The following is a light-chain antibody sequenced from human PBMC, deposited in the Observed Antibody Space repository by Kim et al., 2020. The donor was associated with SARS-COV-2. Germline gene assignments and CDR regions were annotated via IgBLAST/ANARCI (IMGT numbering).Light chain of an antibody. V-gene: IGKV1-5*03. Sequence: ASVGERVTITCRATQTFNNWMAWYQQKAGQAPKLLISKTSALENGVPSRFSGSGSGTEFTLTITSLQPDDFATYYCQQYGNFPVTFGQGTRLEIK. CDR3: QQYGNFPVT. CDR2: KTS. J-gene: IGKJ5*01. CDR1: QTFNNW.